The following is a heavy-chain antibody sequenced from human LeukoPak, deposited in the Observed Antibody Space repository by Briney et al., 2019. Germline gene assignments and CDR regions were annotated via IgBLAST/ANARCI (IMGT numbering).Heavy chain of an antibody. Sequence: PSETLSLTCAVYGGSFSGYYLSWICQPPGKGLEWIGEINHSGSTNYNPSLKSRVTISVDTSKNQFSLKLSSVTAADTAVYYCARGKVVVVIESYFELWGRGTLVTVSS. CDR3: ARGKVVVVIESYFEL. V-gene: IGHV4-34*01. CDR1: GGSFSGYY. J-gene: IGHJ2*01. D-gene: IGHD3-22*01. CDR2: INHSGST.